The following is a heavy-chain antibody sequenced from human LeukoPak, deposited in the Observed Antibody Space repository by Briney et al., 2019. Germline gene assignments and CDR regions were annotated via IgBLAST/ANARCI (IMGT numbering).Heavy chain of an antibody. J-gene: IGHJ4*02. D-gene: IGHD2/OR15-2a*01. CDR1: GFTFSSYA. Sequence: PGGSLRLSCAASGFTFSSYAMSWVRQAPGKGLEWVSSLSLSGSTYYLDSVKDRFAISRDNSKNTLYLQMNSLRAEDTAVYYCAKDWLSLDYWGQGTLVTVSS. CDR3: AKDWLSLDY. CDR2: LSLSGST. V-gene: IGHV3-23*01.